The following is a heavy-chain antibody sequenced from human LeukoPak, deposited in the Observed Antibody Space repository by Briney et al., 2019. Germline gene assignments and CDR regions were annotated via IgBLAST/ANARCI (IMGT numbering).Heavy chain of an antibody. Sequence: SETLSLTCAVYGGSFSGYYWSWIRQPPGKGLEWIGEINHSGSTNYNPSLKSRVTISVDTSKNQFSLKLSSVTAADTAVYYCARDWAPTIQGAFDIWGQGTMVTVSS. J-gene: IGHJ3*02. D-gene: IGHD2-2*02. CDR2: INHSGST. V-gene: IGHV4-34*01. CDR1: GGSFSGYY. CDR3: ARDWAPTIQGAFDI.